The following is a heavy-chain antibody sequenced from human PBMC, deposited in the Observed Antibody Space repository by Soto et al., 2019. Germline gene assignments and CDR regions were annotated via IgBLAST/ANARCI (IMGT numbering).Heavy chain of an antibody. V-gene: IGHV4-34*01. CDR3: ASWHKARFYYDSSGYYYDPYYFDY. CDR1: GGSFSGYY. Sequence: SETLSLTCAVYGGSFSGYYWSWVRQPPGKGLEWIGEINHSGSANYNPSLKSRVTISVDTSKNQFSLKLSSVTAADTAVYYCASWHKARFYYDSSGYYYDPYYFDYWGQGTLVTVSS. J-gene: IGHJ4*02. CDR2: INHSGSA. D-gene: IGHD3-22*01.